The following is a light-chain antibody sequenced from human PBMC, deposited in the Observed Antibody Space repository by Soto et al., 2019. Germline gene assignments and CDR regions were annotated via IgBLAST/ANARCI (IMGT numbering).Light chain of an antibody. CDR2: KAS. Sequence: DIQMTQSPSTLSASVGDRGTITCRASQSISSWLAWYQQKPGKAPKLLIYKASSLESGVPSRFSGSGSGTEFTLTISSLQPDDFAVYYCQQYNNWRTFGQGTKVDIK. CDR3: QQYNNWRT. J-gene: IGKJ1*01. CDR1: QSISSW. V-gene: IGKV1-5*03.